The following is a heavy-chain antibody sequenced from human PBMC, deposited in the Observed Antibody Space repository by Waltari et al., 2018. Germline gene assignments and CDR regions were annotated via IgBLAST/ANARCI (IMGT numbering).Heavy chain of an antibody. CDR3: VKYGFEGVLSH. Sequence: EVQLMESGGKVMQPGGSVRVSCEASGFGFGNNAMSWVRQAPGKGLEWISVMGGNGEYRSYADSVKGRFTISRDNSKNTLYLQMNSLRADDTAVYFCVKYGFEGVLSHWGQGTLVTV. J-gene: IGHJ4*02. CDR2: MGGNGEYR. V-gene: IGHV3-23*01. D-gene: IGHD3-16*01. CDR1: GFGFGNNA.